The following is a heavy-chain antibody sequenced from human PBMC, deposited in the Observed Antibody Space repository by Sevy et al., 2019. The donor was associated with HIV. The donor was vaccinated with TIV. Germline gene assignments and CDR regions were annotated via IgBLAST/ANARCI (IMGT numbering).Heavy chain of an antibody. V-gene: IGHV4-59*01. CDR2: IYYSGST. J-gene: IGHJ6*02. Sequence: SETLSLTCTVSGGSISSYYWSWIRQPPGKGLEWIGYIYYSGSTNYNPSLKSRVTISVDTSKNQFSLKLSSVTAADTAVYYCAREGSSSSWYRSGGMDVWGQGTTVTVSS. CDR3: AREGSSSSWYRSGGMDV. CDR1: GGSISSYY. D-gene: IGHD6-13*01.